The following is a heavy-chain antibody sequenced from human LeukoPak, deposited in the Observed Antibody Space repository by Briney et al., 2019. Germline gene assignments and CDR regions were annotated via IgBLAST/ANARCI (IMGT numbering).Heavy chain of an antibody. CDR2: IYPADSDI. D-gene: IGHD2-15*01. V-gene: IGHV5-51*01. J-gene: IGHJ5*02. Sequence: GESLKISCKGSGYSINNYWIGWVRQMPGEGLEWMGIIYPADSDIRYSPSFQGQVTISADKSISTVYLQWSSLKASDTAMYYCAKKEYCSGGSCNTGFDPGGQETRVPVSS. CDR3: AKKEYCSGGSCNTGFDP. CDR1: GYSINNYW.